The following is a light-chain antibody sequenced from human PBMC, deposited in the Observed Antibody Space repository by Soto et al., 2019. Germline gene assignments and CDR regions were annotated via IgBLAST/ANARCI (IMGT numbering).Light chain of an antibody. CDR1: RSNIGSNT. Sequence: QSVLTQPPSASGTPGQRVTISCSGSRSNIGSNTVNWYRQLPGTAPKLLIYSNNQRPSGVPDRFSGSKSGASVSLAISGLQSEDEADYYCAAWDDSLNGPVFGGGTKLTVL. CDR3: AAWDDSLNGPV. V-gene: IGLV1-44*01. CDR2: SNN. J-gene: IGLJ2*01.